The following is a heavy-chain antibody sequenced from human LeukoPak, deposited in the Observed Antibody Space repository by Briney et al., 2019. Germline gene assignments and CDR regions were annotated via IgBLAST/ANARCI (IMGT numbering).Heavy chain of an antibody. J-gene: IGHJ5*02. CDR3: AKDRGPFVAIDNNWFDP. D-gene: IGHD3-3*02. CDR1: VFKLNIFA. Sequence: PGGSLRLSCASSVFKLNIFAMSWVRQAPGKGLEWVSSISGYGDTTYYADSVKGRFTLSRDNSKGTLDLQMFSLRAEDTAVYYCAKDRGPFVAIDNNWFDPWGQGTLVTVSS. V-gene: IGHV3-23*01. CDR2: ISGYGDTT.